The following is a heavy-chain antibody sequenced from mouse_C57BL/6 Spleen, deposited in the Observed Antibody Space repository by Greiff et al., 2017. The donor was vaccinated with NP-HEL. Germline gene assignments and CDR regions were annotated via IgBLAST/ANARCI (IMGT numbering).Heavy chain of an antibody. D-gene: IGHD3-2*02. Sequence: QVQLQQPGAELVKPGASVKMSCKASGYTFTSYWITWVKQRPGQGLEWIGDIYPGSGSTNYNEKFTSKATLTVDTSSSTAYMPLSSLTSEDSAVYYCAREAQATAFYNWGKGTTLTGSS. CDR1: GYTFTSYW. CDR2: IYPGSGST. V-gene: IGHV1-55*01. J-gene: IGHJ2*01. CDR3: AREAQATAFYN.